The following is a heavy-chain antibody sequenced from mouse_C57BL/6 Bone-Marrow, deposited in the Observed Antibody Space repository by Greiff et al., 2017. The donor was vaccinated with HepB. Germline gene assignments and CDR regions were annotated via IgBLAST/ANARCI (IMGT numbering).Heavy chain of an antibody. J-gene: IGHJ3*01. CDR3: TTETGTSFAY. Sequence: VQLQQSGAELVRPGASVKLSCTASGFNIKDDYMHWVKQRPEQGLEWIGWIDPENGDTEYASKFQGKATITADTSSNTAYLQLSSLTSEDTAVDYCTTETGTSFAYWGQGTLVTVSA. V-gene: IGHV14-4*01. CDR2: IDPENGDT. CDR1: GFNIKDDY. D-gene: IGHD4-1*01.